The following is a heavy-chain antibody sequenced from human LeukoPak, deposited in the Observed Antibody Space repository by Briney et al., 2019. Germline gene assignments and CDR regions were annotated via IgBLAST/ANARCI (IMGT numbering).Heavy chain of an antibody. CDR3: ARALSAVGGTWYFDY. CDR1: GFTFTSYA. D-gene: IGHD6-19*01. CDR2: ISGSGGRT. Sequence: GGSLRVSCAASGFTFTSYAMSWVRQAPGKGLEWVSAISGSGGRTYYADSVTGRLTISRDNSKDTLYLQMNSLRAEDTAVYYCARALSAVGGTWYFDYWGQGTLVTVSS. V-gene: IGHV3-23*01. J-gene: IGHJ4*02.